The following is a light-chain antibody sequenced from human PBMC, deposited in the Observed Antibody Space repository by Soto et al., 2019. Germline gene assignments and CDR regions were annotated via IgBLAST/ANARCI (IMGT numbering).Light chain of an antibody. CDR1: QSISNY. Sequence: DIQMTQSPSTLSASLGDRVTITCRASQSISNYLNWYQQKPGKAPNLLIYAASSLQSGVPSRFSGSGSGTDFTLTISSLQPEDFATYYCQQSFSTPRTFGQGTKVDI. V-gene: IGKV1-39*01. CDR3: QQSFSTPRT. CDR2: AAS. J-gene: IGKJ1*01.